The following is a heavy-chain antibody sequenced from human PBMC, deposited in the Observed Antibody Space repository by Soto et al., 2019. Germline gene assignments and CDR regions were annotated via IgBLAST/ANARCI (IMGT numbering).Heavy chain of an antibody. Sequence: PGGSLRLSCAASGFTFSSYAMSWVRQAPGKGLEWVSAISGSGGSTYYADSVKGRFTISRDNSKNTLYLQMNSLRAEDTAVYYCAKADCSGGSCYSVPAVGGGPQIDYWGQGTLVTVSS. J-gene: IGHJ4*02. CDR2: ISGSGGST. CDR3: AKADCSGGSCYSVPAVGGGPQIDY. V-gene: IGHV3-23*01. CDR1: GFTFSSYA. D-gene: IGHD2-15*01.